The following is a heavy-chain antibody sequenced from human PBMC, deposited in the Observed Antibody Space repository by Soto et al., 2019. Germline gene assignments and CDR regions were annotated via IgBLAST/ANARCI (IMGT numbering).Heavy chain of an antibody. CDR3: ARDLGYSYGYYYYYGMDV. D-gene: IGHD5-18*01. Sequence: GGSLRLSCAASGFTVSANYMSWVRQAPGKGLEWVAVIWYDGSNKYYADSVKGRFTISRDNSKNTLYLQMNSLRAEDTAVYYCARDLGYSYGYYYYYGMDVWGQGTTVTVSS. CDR2: IWYDGSNK. J-gene: IGHJ6*02. V-gene: IGHV3-33*08. CDR1: GFTVSANY.